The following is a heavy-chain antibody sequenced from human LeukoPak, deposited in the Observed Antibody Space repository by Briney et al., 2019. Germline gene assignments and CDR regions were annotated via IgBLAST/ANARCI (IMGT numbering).Heavy chain of an antibody. D-gene: IGHD6-13*01. CDR3: ASVAAADDGPYYFDF. J-gene: IGHJ4*02. CDR1: GGSFSGYY. V-gene: IGHV4-34*01. CDR2: INHSGST. Sequence: NPSETLSLTCAVYGGSFSGYYWSWIRQPPGKWLEWIGEINHSGSTNYNPSLKSRVTISVDKSKNQFSLKLSSVTAADTAVYYRASVAAADDGPYYFDFWGQGTLVTVSS.